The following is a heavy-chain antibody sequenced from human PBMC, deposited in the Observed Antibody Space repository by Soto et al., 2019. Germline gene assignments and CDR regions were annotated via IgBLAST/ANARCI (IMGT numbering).Heavy chain of an antibody. J-gene: IGHJ6*03. V-gene: IGHV1-8*01. CDR3: ARGVRFLEWLLFPHYYYYYYMDV. CDR2: MNPNSGNT. Sequence: ASVKVSCKASGYTFTSYDINWVRQATGQGLEWMGWMNPNSGNTGYAQKFQGRVTMTRNTSISTAYMELSSLRSEDTAVYYCARGVRFLEWLLFPHYYYYYYMDVWGKGTTVTVSS. CDR1: GYTFTSYD. D-gene: IGHD3-3*01.